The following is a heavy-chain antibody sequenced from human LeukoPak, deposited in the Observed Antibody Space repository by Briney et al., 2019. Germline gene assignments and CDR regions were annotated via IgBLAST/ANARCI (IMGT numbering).Heavy chain of an antibody. CDR2: IYSSGST. D-gene: IGHD5-12*01. CDR1: GGSISSYH. CDR3: ARENSANDYVFDF. Sequence: SETLSLTCTVSGGSISSYHWSWIRQPPGKGLQWIGFIYSSGSTNYNPSLKSRVTISLDTSKNQFSLRVSSVTSADTAVYYCARENSANDYVFDFWGKGTMVTVSS. J-gene: IGHJ3*01. V-gene: IGHV4-59*01.